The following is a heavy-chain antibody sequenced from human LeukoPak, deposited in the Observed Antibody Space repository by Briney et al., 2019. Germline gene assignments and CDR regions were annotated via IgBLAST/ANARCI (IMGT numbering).Heavy chain of an antibody. J-gene: IGHJ4*02. CDR1: GYTFTGYY. CDR2: INANSGGT. D-gene: IGHD5-24*01. Sequence: ASVKVSCKASGYTFTGYYIHWVRQAPGHGLEWMGWINANSGGTNYAQKFQGRVTMSRDTSITTAYMELSRLRSDDTAVYYCARGEVEMPTTLVTLGYWGQGTLVTVSS. CDR3: ARGEVEMPTTLVTLGY. V-gene: IGHV1-2*02.